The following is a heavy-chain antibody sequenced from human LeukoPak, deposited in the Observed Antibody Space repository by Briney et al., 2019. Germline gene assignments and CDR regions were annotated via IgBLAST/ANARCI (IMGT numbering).Heavy chain of an antibody. CDR2: ISSGSSDT. Sequence: PGGSLRLSCAASGFTFTDYYMSWIRQAPGKGLEWLSYISSGSSDTNYADSVRGRFIIARDNAKNSVTLEMNSLRVDDTAVYYCARDSPAGSNWRSEPTFDYWGQGILVTVSS. CDR3: ARDSPAGSNWRSEPTFDY. J-gene: IGHJ4*02. CDR1: GFTFTDYY. D-gene: IGHD1-26*01. V-gene: IGHV3-11*06.